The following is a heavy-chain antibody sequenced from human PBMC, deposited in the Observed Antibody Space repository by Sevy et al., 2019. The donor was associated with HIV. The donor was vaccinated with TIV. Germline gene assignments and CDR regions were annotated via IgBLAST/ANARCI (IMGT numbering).Heavy chain of an antibody. CDR3: AGAPQRLYDSSGYYQGHAFDI. CDR2: IYTSGST. CDR1: GGSISSYY. V-gene: IGHV4-4*07. D-gene: IGHD3-22*01. Sequence: SETLSLTCTVSGGSISSYYWSWIRQPAGKGLEWIGRIYTSGSTNYNPSLKSRVTMSVDTSKNQFSLKLSSVTAADTAVYYCAGAPQRLYDSSGYYQGHAFDIWGQGTMVTVSS. J-gene: IGHJ3*02.